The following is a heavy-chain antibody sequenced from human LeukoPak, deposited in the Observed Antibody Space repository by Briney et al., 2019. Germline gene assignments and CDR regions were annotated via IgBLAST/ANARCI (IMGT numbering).Heavy chain of an antibody. CDR2: ISSSTSTI. Sequence: PGGSLRLSCAASGFTFSTYSMNWVRQAPGKGLEWVSYISSSTSTIYYADSVKGRFTISRDNAKNSLYLQMNSLRAEDTAVYYCARGPNFTIYYLDYWGQGTLVTVSS. V-gene: IGHV3-48*01. J-gene: IGHJ4*02. D-gene: IGHD3-3*01. CDR3: ARGPNFTIYYLDY. CDR1: GFTFSTYS.